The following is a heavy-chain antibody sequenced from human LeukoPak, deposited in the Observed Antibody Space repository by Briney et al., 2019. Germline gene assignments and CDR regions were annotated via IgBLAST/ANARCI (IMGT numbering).Heavy chain of an antibody. Sequence: ASVKVSCKASGYTFTSYGISWVRQAPGQGLEWMGWISAYNGNTNYAQKLQGRVTMTTDTSTSTAYMELRSLRSDDTAVYYCARGPSSAGYSDYFDYWGQGTLVTVSS. D-gene: IGHD6-19*01. V-gene: IGHV1-18*01. CDR3: ARGPSSAGYSDYFDY. CDR2: ISAYNGNT. CDR1: GYTFTSYG. J-gene: IGHJ4*02.